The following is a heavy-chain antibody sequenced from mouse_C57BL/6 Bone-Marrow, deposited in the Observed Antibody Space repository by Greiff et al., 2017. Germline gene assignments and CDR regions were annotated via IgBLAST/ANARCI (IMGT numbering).Heavy chain of an antibody. CDR2: INPSTGGT. CDR1: GYSFTGYY. Sequence: EVHLVESGPELVKPGASVKISCKASGYSFTGYYMNWVKQSPEKSLEWIGEINPSTGGTTYNQKFKAKATLTVDKSSSTAYMQLKSLTSEDSAVYYCARSIIYYYGSSYVLDYWGQGTTLTVSS. D-gene: IGHD1-1*01. J-gene: IGHJ2*01. V-gene: IGHV1-42*01. CDR3: ARSIIYYYGSSYVLDY.